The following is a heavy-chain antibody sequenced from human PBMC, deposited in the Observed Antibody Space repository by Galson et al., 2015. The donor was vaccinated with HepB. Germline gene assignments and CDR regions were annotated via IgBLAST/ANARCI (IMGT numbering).Heavy chain of an antibody. CDR2: ISSSSSYT. J-gene: IGHJ4*02. Sequence: SLRLSCAASGFTFSDYYMSWIRQAPGKGLEWVSYISSSSSYTNYADSVKGRFTISRDNAKNSLYLQMNSLRAEDTAVYYCARGGHYYDSSGYPPYFDYWGQGTLVTVSS. D-gene: IGHD3-22*01. CDR1: GFTFSDYY. V-gene: IGHV3-11*06. CDR3: ARGGHYYDSSGYPPYFDY.